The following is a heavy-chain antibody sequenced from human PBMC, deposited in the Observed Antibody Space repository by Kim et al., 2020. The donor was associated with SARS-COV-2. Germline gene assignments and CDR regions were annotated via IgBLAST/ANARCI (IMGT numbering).Heavy chain of an antibody. V-gene: IGHV3-53*05. CDR2: ST. CDR3: ARDAVSYGMGV. Sequence: STSCADSGKSRFTRSRDNAKNTLYLQMNGRGAEETAVYYCARDAVSYGMGVWGQGTTVTVSS. J-gene: IGHJ6*02.